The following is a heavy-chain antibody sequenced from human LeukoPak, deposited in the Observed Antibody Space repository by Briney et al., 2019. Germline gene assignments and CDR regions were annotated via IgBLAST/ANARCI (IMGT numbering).Heavy chain of an antibody. Sequence: GGSLRLSCAASGLTITNTYMNWVRQAPGKGLEWVSVIYRGGSTYYADSVKGRFTISRDTSKNTLYLQMNSLRAEDTAVYYCARPSYYYDSSGSDYWGQGTLVTVSS. CDR3: ARPSYYYDSSGSDY. D-gene: IGHD3-22*01. V-gene: IGHV3-66*04. CDR2: IYRGGST. J-gene: IGHJ4*02. CDR1: GLTITNTY.